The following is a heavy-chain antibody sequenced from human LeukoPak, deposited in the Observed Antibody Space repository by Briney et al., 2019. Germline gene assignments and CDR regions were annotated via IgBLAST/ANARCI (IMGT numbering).Heavy chain of an antibody. CDR3: ARDAPQLYGDLYYFDY. J-gene: IGHJ4*02. D-gene: IGHD4-17*01. V-gene: IGHV3-7*01. CDR2: IKQDGSEK. Sequence: GGSLRLSCAASGFTFSSYWMSWVRQAPGKGLEWVANIKQDGSEKYYVDSVKGRFTISRDNAKNSLYLQMNSLRAEDTAVYYCARDAPQLYGDLYYFDYWGQGTLVTVSS. CDR1: GFTFSSYW.